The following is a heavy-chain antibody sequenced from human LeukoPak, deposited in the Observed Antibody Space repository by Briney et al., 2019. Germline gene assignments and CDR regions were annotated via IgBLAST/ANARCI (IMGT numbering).Heavy chain of an antibody. V-gene: IGHV3-48*03. CDR2: ISGSGTSI. CDR1: GFTFSNYE. Sequence: GGSLRLSCAASGFTFSNYEINWVRQAPGRGLEWTSYISGSGTSIYHANSVKGRFTISRDNAKNSVYLQMNSLRAEDTAVYYCARETYYGSGSYSDFALDYWGQGTLVTVSS. J-gene: IGHJ4*02. D-gene: IGHD3-10*01. CDR3: ARETYYGSGSYSDFALDY.